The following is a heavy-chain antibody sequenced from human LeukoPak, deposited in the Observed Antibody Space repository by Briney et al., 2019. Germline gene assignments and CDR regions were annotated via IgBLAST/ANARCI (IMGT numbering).Heavy chain of an antibody. D-gene: IGHD5-18*01. V-gene: IGHV3-15*01. CDR3: AKDLYSLDFDY. Sequence: GGSLRLSCAASGFTFSSYAMSWVRQAPGKGLEWVGRIKSKTDGGTTDYAAPVKGRFTISRDNSKNTLYLQMNSLRAEDTAVYYCAKDLYSLDFDYWGQGTLVTVSS. CDR2: IKSKTDGGTT. CDR1: GFTFSSYA. J-gene: IGHJ4*02.